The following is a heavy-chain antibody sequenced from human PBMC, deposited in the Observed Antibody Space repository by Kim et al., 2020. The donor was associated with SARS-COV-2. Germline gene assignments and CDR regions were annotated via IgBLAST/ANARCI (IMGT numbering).Heavy chain of an antibody. CDR1: GFTFSDYF. J-gene: IGHJ6*02. Sequence: GGSLRLSCAASGFTFSDYFMTWIRQAPGKGLEWVSYISSSASTIFYADSVKGRFTISRDNAKNSVYLQMNSLRAEDTAVYYCARDYWDQEDGMDVWGQGTTVTVYS. D-gene: IGHD2-8*02. CDR2: ISSSASTI. CDR3: ARDYWDQEDGMDV. V-gene: IGHV3-11*04.